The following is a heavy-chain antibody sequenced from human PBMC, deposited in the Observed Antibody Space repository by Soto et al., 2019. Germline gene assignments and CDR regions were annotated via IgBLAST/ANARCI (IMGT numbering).Heavy chain of an antibody. CDR1: GYSFTTHG. Sequence: ASVKVSCKASGYSFTTHGITWVRQAPGQGLEWMGLITTYSGHTSYSPSLQGRVSMTRDTATSTAYMELKSLRADDTAVYYCARVFSSRYYPPQWFDPWGQGTLVPVSP. J-gene: IGHJ5*02. D-gene: IGHD6-13*01. V-gene: IGHV1-18*01. CDR2: ITTYSGHT. CDR3: ARVFSSRYYPPQWFDP.